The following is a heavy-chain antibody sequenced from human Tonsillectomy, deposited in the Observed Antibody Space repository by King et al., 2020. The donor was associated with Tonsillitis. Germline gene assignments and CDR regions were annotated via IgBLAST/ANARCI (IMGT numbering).Heavy chain of an antibody. CDR2: IHYIGST. CDR3: ASLREGYNGPSVFDY. Sequence: LQLQESGPGLVRPSQTLSLTCTVSGGSITRGGYYWSWIRQHPGKGLEWIGYIHYIGSTSYNPSLESRITISVDTSRNQFSLTLNSVTAADTAVYYCASLREGYNGPSVFDYWGQGTLVAVSS. V-gene: IGHV4-31*03. CDR1: GGSITRGGYY. D-gene: IGHD3-10*01. J-gene: IGHJ4*02.